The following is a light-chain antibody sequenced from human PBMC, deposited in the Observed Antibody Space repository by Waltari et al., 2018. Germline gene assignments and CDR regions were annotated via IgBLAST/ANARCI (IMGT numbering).Light chain of an antibody. CDR3: QHYGTSPPVT. Sequence: EIVLTQSPGTLSLSPGERATLSCRASQSVSSSYLAWYQQKPGQAPRLLIYGASSMAAGIPDRFSGSGSGTDFTLTISRLEPEDFAGYHCQHYGTSPPVTFGQGTKLEIK. J-gene: IGKJ2*01. CDR1: QSVSSSY. CDR2: GAS. V-gene: IGKV3-20*01.